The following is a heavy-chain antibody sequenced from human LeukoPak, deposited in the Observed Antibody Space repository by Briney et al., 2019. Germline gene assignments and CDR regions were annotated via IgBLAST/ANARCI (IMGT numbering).Heavy chain of an antibody. CDR3: ARSNEGYIDY. D-gene: IGHD2-2*02. CDR1: GDSVSSNSAA. V-gene: IGHV6-1*01. J-gene: IGHJ4*02. Sequence: SQTLSLTCAISGDSVSSNSAAWNWNRQSPSRGLEWLGRTYYRSKWSNDYAASVKSRITINPDTSKNQFSLQVTSVTPEDTAVYYCARSNEGYIDYWGQGTLVTVSS. CDR2: TYYRSKWSN.